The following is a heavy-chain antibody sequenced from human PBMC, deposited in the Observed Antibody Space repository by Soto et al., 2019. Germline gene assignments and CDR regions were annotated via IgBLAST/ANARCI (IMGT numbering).Heavy chain of an antibody. CDR3: VRDKGGVDDF. J-gene: IGHJ4*02. CDR2: MNPDGSIT. Sequence: GGSLRLSCAASAFSFTTYWMHWVRQAPGKGLVWVSRMNPDGSITTHADSVKGRFTISRDSSKNILYLQMNSLRAEDTAVYYCVRDKGGVDDFWGQGTLVTVSS. D-gene: IGHD2-8*02. V-gene: IGHV3-74*01. CDR1: AFSFTTYW.